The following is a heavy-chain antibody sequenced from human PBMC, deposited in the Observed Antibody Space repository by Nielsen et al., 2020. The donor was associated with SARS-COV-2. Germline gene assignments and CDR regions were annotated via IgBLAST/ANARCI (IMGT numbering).Heavy chain of an antibody. CDR2: ISGRGHKS. D-gene: IGHD2-2*01. CDR3: ANDFGDCGSSTCRPK. J-gene: IGHJ4*02. CDR1: GFSFNTHA. Sequence: GGSLRLSCAASGFSFNTHAMDWVRQAPGKGLEWVSGISGRGHKSFYADSVKGRFTISRDNSNHTLYLQLTNLRAEDTAVYYCANDFGDCGSSTCRPKWGQGSRITVSS. V-gene: IGHV3-23*01.